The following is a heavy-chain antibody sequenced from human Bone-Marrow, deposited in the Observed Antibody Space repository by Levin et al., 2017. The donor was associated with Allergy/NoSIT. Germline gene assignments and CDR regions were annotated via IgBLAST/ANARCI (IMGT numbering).Heavy chain of an antibody. V-gene: IGHV4-61*02. Sequence: SETLSLTCTASGGSISGGSYRWSWLRQPAGKGLEWIGRVFASGSTDYNPSLKSRVTISIDTSMNQFSLELNSVTAADTGVYYCARGVVGATAPGYWGQGTLVTVSS. CDR1: GGSISGGSYR. D-gene: IGHD1-26*01. J-gene: IGHJ4*02. CDR3: ARGVVGATAPGY. CDR2: VFASGST.